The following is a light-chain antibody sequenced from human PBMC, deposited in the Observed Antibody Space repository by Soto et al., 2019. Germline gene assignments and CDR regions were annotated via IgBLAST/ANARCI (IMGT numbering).Light chain of an antibody. CDR2: EVS. CDR1: SSDVGSYNL. CDR3: CSYAGSSTVV. J-gene: IGLJ3*02. Sequence: QSALTQPASVSGSPGQSSTISCTGTSSDVGSYNLVSWYQQHPGKAPKLMIYEVSKRPSGVSNRFSGSKSGNTGSLTISGLQAEDDADYYCCSYAGSSTVVFGGGTKLTVL. V-gene: IGLV2-23*02.